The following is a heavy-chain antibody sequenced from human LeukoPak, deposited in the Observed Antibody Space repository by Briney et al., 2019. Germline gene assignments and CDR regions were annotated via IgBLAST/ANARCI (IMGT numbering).Heavy chain of an antibody. J-gene: IGHJ5*02. Sequence: ASVKVSCKASGYTFTSYHINWVRQATGQGLEWVGWMNPNSGNTGYAQKFQGRVTMTRNTSISTAYMELSSLRSEDTAVYYCARGELLYSSGWYWFDPWGQGTLVTVSS. D-gene: IGHD6-19*01. V-gene: IGHV1-8*01. CDR1: GYTFTSYH. CDR2: MNPNSGNT. CDR3: ARGELLYSSGWYWFDP.